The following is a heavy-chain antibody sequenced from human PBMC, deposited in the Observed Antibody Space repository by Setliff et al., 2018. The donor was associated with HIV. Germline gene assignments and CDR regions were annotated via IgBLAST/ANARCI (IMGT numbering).Heavy chain of an antibody. V-gene: IGHV1-3*01. D-gene: IGHD2-15*01. CDR3: ARGALLAVFDFDH. CDR1: GYTFTTYS. J-gene: IGHJ4*01. Sequence: ASVKVSCKASGYTFTTYSLHWVRQAPGQSLEWMGWINVGKGDTKYSQDFQGRITITRDTSANTAYMELSRLTSDDTAAYFCARGALLAVFDFDHWGHGTLVTVSS. CDR2: INVGKGDT.